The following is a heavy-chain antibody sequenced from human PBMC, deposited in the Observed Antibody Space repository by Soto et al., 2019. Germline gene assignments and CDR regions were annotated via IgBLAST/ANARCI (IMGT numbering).Heavy chain of an antibody. CDR3: AHPRGYGVFDAYDI. J-gene: IGHJ3*02. CDR2: ISYDGSNK. D-gene: IGHD4-17*01. Sequence: ALRLSCAASGFTFSSYGMHWVRQAPGKGLEWVAVISYDGSNKYYADSVKGRFTISRDNSMNALYLQMSSLRIEDTAVYYCAHPRGYGVFDAYDIWGQGTMVTVSS. CDR1: GFTFSSYG. V-gene: IGHV3-30*03.